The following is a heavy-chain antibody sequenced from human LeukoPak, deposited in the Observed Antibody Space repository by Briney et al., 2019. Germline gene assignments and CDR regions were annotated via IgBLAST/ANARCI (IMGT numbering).Heavy chain of an antibody. D-gene: IGHD1-26*01. Sequence: PSETLSLTCTASGGSITGYYWSWIRQPPGKGLEWIGYIYYSGSTNYNPSLKSRVTMSVDTSKNQFSLQVTSVTAADTAVYYCARMYSGTYGGIDYWGQGTLVTVSA. J-gene: IGHJ4*02. V-gene: IGHV4-59*12. CDR3: ARMYSGTYGGIDY. CDR2: IYYSGST. CDR1: GGSITGYY.